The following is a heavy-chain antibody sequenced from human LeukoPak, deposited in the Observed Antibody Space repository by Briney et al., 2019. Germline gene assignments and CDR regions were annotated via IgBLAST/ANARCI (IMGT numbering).Heavy chain of an antibody. CDR1: GFTFNTHE. V-gene: IGHV3-48*03. D-gene: IGHD3-22*01. CDR3: ARDRVTMIVVVTNSYYYYYGMDV. CDR2: ISSSGSSM. J-gene: IGHJ6*02. Sequence: GGSLGLSCAASGFTFNTHEMNWVRQAPGKGLEWVSSISSSGSSMYYADSVKGRFTISRDNAKNSLYLQMNSLRAEDTAVYYCARDRVTMIVVVTNSYYYYYGMDVWGQGTTVTVSS.